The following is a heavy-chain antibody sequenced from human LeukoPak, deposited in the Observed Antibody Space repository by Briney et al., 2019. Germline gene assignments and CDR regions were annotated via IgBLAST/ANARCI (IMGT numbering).Heavy chain of an antibody. CDR3: ARATRGSGYL. CDR1: GGSISSYY. J-gene: IGHJ5*02. CDR2: IYYSGST. D-gene: IGHD3-22*01. Sequence: SETLSLTCTVSGGSISSYYWSWIRQPPGKGLEWIGYIYYSGSTNYNPSLKSRVTISVDTSKNQFSLKLSSVTAADTAVYYCARATRGSGYLWGQGTLVTVSS. V-gene: IGHV4-59*01.